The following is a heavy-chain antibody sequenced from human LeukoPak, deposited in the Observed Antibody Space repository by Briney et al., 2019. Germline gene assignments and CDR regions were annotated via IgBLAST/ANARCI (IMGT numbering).Heavy chain of an antibody. J-gene: IGHJ4*02. CDR2: TSGSGVNS. D-gene: IGHD4-23*01. CDR1: GFTLTSYD. CDR3: AQEYGGYYFDY. V-gene: IGHV3-23*01. Sequence: GGSLRLSCAASGFTLTSYDMSWVRQAPGKGLEWVSATSGSGVNSYYADSVRGRFTISRDNSKNTLYLQMDILRAEDTALYYFAQEYGGYYFDYGVQGTLVTVS.